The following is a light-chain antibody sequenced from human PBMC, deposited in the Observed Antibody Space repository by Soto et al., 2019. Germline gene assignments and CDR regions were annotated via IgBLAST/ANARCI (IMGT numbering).Light chain of an antibody. CDR1: QGIGIT. Sequence: EIVMTQSPATLSLSPGERATLSCRASQGIGITLAWYQQKPGQTPRLLSYGASPRATGVPARFSGSGSGTEFTLTINSLQSEDFAVYYCQRYNNWPLTFGGGTKVDIK. V-gene: IGKV3-15*01. J-gene: IGKJ4*01. CDR2: GAS. CDR3: QRYNNWPLT.